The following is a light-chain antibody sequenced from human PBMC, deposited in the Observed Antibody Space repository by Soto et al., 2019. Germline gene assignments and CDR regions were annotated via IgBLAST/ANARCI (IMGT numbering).Light chain of an antibody. CDR3: QQHGTT. V-gene: IGKV3-15*01. CDR2: GAS. J-gene: IGKJ1*01. CDR1: QSVTTK. Sequence: EIVLTQSPAILSLSPVETATLSCRASQSVTTKLAWYQQRPGQTPRLLIYGASNRATGIPARFSGSGSGTEFTLTISRLEPEDSAVYYCQQHGTTFGQGTKVDIK.